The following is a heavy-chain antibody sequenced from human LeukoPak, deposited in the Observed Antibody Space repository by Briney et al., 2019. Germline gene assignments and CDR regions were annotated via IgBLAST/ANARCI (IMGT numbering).Heavy chain of an antibody. Sequence: GGSLRLSCAASGFTFSSYAMSWVRQAPGKGLEWVSAISGSGGSTYYADSVKGRFTISRDNSKNTLYLQMNSLRAEDTAVHYCARGAAHYDYVWGSYRYTGGDYWGQGTLVTVSS. J-gene: IGHJ4*02. V-gene: IGHV3-23*01. CDR3: ARGAAHYDYVWGSYRYTGGDY. D-gene: IGHD3-16*02. CDR1: GFTFSSYA. CDR2: ISGSGGST.